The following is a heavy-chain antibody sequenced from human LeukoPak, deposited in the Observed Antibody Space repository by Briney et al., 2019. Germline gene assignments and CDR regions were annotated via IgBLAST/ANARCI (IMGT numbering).Heavy chain of an antibody. CDR3: ARHRIRDHFDY. CDR1: GGSISSYY. J-gene: IGHJ4*02. CDR2: IYYSGST. D-gene: IGHD2-15*01. Sequence: SETLSLTCTVSGGSISSYYWGWIRQPPGKGLEWIGSIYYSGSTYYNPSLKSRVTISVDTSKNQFSLKLSSVTAADTAVYYCARHRIRDHFDYWGQGTLVTVSS. V-gene: IGHV4-39*01.